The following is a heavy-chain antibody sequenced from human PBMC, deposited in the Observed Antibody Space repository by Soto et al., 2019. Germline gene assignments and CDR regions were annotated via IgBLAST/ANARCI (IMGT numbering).Heavy chain of an antibody. CDR2: IIPLLGTE. CDR3: AREADRRWLHLFAY. Sequence: QVQLVQSGAEVKKPGSSVKVSCMASGGTFSTYGVSWVRQATGQGLEWMGGIIPLLGTEKYAQKFQGRVTIRADESMTTAYMEMRSLRSDDTAVYFCAREADRRWLHLFAYWGQGTLVTVSS. D-gene: IGHD5-12*01. V-gene: IGHV1-69*01. CDR1: GGTFSTYG. J-gene: IGHJ4*02.